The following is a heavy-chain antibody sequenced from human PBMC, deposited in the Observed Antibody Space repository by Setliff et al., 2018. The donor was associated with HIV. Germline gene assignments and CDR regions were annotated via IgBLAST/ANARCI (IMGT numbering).Heavy chain of an antibody. CDR2: VDTTGNT. D-gene: IGHD3-10*01. CDR3: ARDVRWELFPGYFYYYYMDV. CDR1: GGSISSGSYY. V-gene: IGHV4-61*02. Sequence: SETLSLTCNVSGGSISSGSYYWTWIRQPAGKGLEWIGRVDTTGNTNYNPSLNSRVTILADTSKNHFSLELRSVTAADSAIYYCARDVRWELFPGYFYYYYMDVWGTGATVTV. J-gene: IGHJ6*03.